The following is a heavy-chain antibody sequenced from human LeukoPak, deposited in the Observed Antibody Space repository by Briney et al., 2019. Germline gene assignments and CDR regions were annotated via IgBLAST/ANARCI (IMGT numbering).Heavy chain of an antibody. D-gene: IGHD3-22*01. CDR2: IYSGGTT. J-gene: IGHJ4*02. CDR1: GFIVSTNY. V-gene: IGHV3-53*01. CDR3: ATPSSGPNDY. Sequence: GGSLRLSCVASGFIVSTNYMSWVRQAPGKGLEWVSVIYSGGTTSYADSVKGRFTISRDNSKNTLYLQMNSLRAEDTAVYYCATPSSGPNDYWGQGTLVTVSS.